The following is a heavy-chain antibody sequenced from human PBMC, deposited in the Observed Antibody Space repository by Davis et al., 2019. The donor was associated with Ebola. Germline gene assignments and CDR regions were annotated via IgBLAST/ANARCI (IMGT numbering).Heavy chain of an antibody. CDR3: ARGDPTNYYYGMDV. V-gene: IGHV4-31*03. Sequence: MPSETLSLTCTVPGGPISSGGYYWSWIRQHPGKGLEWIGYISYSGSTYYNPSLTSRVTISVDTSKNQFSLKLSSVTAADSAVYYCARGDPTNYYYGMDVWGQGTTVTVSS. D-gene: IGHD1/OR15-1a*01. CDR1: GGPISSGGYY. J-gene: IGHJ6*02. CDR2: ISYSGST.